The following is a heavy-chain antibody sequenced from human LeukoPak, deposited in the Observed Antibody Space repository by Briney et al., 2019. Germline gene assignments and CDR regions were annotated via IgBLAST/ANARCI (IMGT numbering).Heavy chain of an antibody. CDR2: ISNDGSNK. CDR1: GFTFSSYD. D-gene: IGHD4-17*01. J-gene: IGHJ4*02. V-gene: IGHV3-30*18. Sequence: GGPLRLSCAASGFTFSSYDMHWVRQAPGKGLEWVAVISNDGSNKYYADSVKGRFTISRDNSKNTLYLQMNSLRAEDTAVYYCAKPILPRDYGLDYWGQGTLVTVSS. CDR3: AKPILPRDYGLDY.